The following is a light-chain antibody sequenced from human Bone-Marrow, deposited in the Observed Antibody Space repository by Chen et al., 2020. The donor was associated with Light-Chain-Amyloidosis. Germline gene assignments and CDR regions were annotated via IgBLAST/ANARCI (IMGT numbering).Light chain of an antibody. CDR1: VLPTKY. CDR3: QSADSSGTYEVI. J-gene: IGLJ2*01. CDR2: RDT. Sequence: SHELPQPPSVSVSPGQTARLTVSGDVLPTKYAYWYQQKPGQAPGLAIHRDTERPSGISERCSGSRAGTTATLTISGVQAEDEADYHCQSADSSGTYEVIFGGGTKLTVL. V-gene: IGLV3-25*03.